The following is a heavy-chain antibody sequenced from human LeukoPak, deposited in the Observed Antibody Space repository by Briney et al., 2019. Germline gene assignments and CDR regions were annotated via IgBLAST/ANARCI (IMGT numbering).Heavy chain of an antibody. CDR2: IKQDGSEK. Sequence: GGSLRLSCAASGFTFSSYWMSWFRQAPGKGLKWVANIKQDGSEKYYVDSVKGRFTISRDNAKNSLYLQMNSLRAEDTAVYYCARQGYSYALYYFDYWGQGTLVTVSS. CDR3: ARQGYSYALYYFDY. D-gene: IGHD5-18*01. J-gene: IGHJ4*02. CDR1: GFTFSSYW. V-gene: IGHV3-7*01.